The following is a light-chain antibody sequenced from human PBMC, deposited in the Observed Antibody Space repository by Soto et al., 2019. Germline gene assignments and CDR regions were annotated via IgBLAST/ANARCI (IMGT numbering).Light chain of an antibody. V-gene: IGLV1-44*01. CDR3: AAWDDSLKVVV. J-gene: IGLJ2*01. CDR1: RPNIGSNT. CDR2: SND. Sequence: QSVLTQPPSASGTPGQRVTMSCSGSRPNIGSNTVNWYQQFPGTAPKVLIYSNDQRPSGVPDRFSGSKSDTSASLAFSGLQSEDEADYYCAAWDDSLKVVVFGGGTKVTVL.